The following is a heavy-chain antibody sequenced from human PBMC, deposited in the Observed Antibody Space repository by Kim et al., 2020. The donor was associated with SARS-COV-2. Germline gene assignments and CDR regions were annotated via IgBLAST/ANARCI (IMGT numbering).Heavy chain of an antibody. D-gene: IGHD6-19*01. CDR3: AKDQPSPGWPTFGD. Sequence: GGSLRLSCAASGFAVYRFAMNWVRQAPGKGLEWISAITNNNGKTYYQDSVKGRFTISRGESKNIVYLHMNSLRVEDTAVYYCAKDQPSPGWPTFGDWGQGGLGAVSS. V-gene: IGHV3-23*01. CDR1: GFAVYRFA. CDR2: ITNNNGKT. J-gene: IGHJ4*02.